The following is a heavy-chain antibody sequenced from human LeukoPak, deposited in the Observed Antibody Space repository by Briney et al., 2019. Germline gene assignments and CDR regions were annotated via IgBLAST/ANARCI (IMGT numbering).Heavy chain of an antibody. D-gene: IGHD3-22*01. Sequence: GGSLRLSCAASGFTFSSYSMNWVRQAPGKGLEWVSYISSSSSTIYYADSVKGRFTISRDNAKNSLYLQMNSLRAEDTAVYYCARDDYYDSSGYYPLLDWFDPWGQGTLVTVSS. V-gene: IGHV3-48*04. CDR2: ISSSSSTI. CDR1: GFTFSSYS. J-gene: IGHJ5*02. CDR3: ARDDYYDSSGYYPLLDWFDP.